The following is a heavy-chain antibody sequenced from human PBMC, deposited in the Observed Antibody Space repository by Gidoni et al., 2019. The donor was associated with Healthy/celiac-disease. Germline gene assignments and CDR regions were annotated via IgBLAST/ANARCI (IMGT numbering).Heavy chain of an antibody. CDR1: VYTFPRYG. CDR3: ARGGPYYDSSGFWFDP. CDR2: ISAYNGNT. Sequence: QVQLVQSGAEVQTPASSVTVSCNASVYTFPRYGISWVRQAPGQGLEWMGWISAYNGNTNYAQKIQGRVTMTTETSTSTAYMELRSLRSDDTAVYYCARGGPYYDSSGFWFDPWGQGTLVTVSS. D-gene: IGHD3-22*01. J-gene: IGHJ5*02. V-gene: IGHV1-18*04.